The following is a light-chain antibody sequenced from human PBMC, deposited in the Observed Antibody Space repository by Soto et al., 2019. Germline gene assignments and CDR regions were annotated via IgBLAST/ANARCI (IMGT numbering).Light chain of an antibody. V-gene: IGLV1-44*01. CDR1: NSNIGSHT. J-gene: IGLJ3*02. CDR2: SNN. Sequence: QSVLTQPPSASGTPGQRVTISCSGSNSNIGSHTVNWYQQLPGTAPKLLMYSNNQRPSGVPDRFSGSKSGTSASLAISGLQSDDEADYYCSVWDDSLNGWVFGGGTKLTVL. CDR3: SVWDDSLNGWV.